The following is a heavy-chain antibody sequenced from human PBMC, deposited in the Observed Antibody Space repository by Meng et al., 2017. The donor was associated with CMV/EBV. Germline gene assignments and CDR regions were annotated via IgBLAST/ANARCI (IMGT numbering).Heavy chain of an antibody. V-gene: IGHV1-69*01. CDR3: TGGANWGSPFDH. D-gene: IGHD7-27*01. Sequence: CQTSRDTSRTYALGWVRQAPGQGLGWMGGIIPFFHTAYYAQKYQDRVIFTSDEDTKTVYMELRSLRSEDTAVYFCTGGANWGSPFDHWGQGALVTVSS. J-gene: IGHJ4*02. CDR1: RDTSRTYA. CDR2: IIPFFHTA.